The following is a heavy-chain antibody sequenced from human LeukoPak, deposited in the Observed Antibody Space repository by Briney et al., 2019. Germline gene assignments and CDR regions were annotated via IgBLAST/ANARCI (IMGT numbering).Heavy chain of an antibody. D-gene: IGHD3-22*01. CDR3: ARDRRGYYDSSGHFDY. CDR2: ISYSGNT. CDR1: GGSISSYY. Sequence: PSETLSLTCTVSGGSISSYYWSWIRQPPGKGLEWIGYISYSGNTNHSPSLKSRVTISLDTSKNQFSLKLSSVTAADTAVYYCARDRRGYYDSSGHFDYWGQGTLVTVSS. V-gene: IGHV4-59*01. J-gene: IGHJ4*02.